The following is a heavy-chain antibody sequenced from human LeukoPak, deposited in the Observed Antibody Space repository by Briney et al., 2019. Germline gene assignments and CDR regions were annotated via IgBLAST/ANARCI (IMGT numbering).Heavy chain of an antibody. D-gene: IGHD3-10*01. Sequence: GSLRLSCAASGFTFSSYAMSWVRQAPGKGLEWIGEINHSGSTNYNPSLKSRVTISVDTSKNQFSLKLSSVTAADTAVYYCARVWFGESKYNWFDPWGQGTLVTVSS. V-gene: IGHV4-34*01. J-gene: IGHJ5*02. CDR1: GFTFSSYA. CDR3: ARVWFGESKYNWFDP. CDR2: INHSGST.